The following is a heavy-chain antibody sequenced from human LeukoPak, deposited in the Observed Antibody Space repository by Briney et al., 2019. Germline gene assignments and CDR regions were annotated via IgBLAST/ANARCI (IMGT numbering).Heavy chain of an antibody. Sequence: GGSLRLFCAASGFTFSSYSMNWVRQAPVKVLEWVSSISSSSSYIYYADSVKGRFTISRDNAKNSLYLQMNSLRAEDTAVYYCATTHDADGNFWGQGTLVTVSS. CDR2: ISSSSSYI. V-gene: IGHV3-21*01. CDR1: GFTFSSYS. D-gene: IGHD5-24*01. CDR3: ATTHDADGNF. J-gene: IGHJ4*02.